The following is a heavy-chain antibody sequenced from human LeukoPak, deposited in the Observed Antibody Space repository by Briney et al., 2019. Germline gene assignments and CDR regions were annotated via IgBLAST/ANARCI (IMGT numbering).Heavy chain of an antibody. Sequence: GGSLSLSYAASGFTFSRYWMHWVRQVPGKGLEWVSRLNEDGRTTTYADPVQGRFTIYRDNSKNTLYLQMNSLRAEDTALYYCARDLGGIAGSWGQGALVTVSS. CDR3: ARDLGGIAGS. J-gene: IGHJ1*01. V-gene: IGHV3-74*01. D-gene: IGHD1-26*01. CDR2: LNEDGRTT. CDR1: GFTFSRYW.